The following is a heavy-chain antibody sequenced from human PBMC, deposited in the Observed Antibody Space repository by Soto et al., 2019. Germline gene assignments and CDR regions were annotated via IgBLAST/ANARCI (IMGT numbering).Heavy chain of an antibody. CDR1: GFTLSEHY. CDR2: SRNRAQGYST. V-gene: IGHV3-72*01. D-gene: IGHD3-22*01. J-gene: IGHJ4*02. CDR3: VRDTYFSDSSGYTRGFDY. Sequence: VQLVESGGGWVQPGGSLRLSCAVSGFTLSEHYIDWVRQAPGKGLEWVGRSRNRAQGYSTQYAASVKGGFTTSRDDSKNLLYPQMNSLRTEDTAIYYCVRDTYFSDSSGYTRGFDYWGQGTLVTVSS.